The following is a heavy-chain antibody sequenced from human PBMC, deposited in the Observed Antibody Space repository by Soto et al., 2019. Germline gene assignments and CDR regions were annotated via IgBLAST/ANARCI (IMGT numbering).Heavy chain of an antibody. J-gene: IGHJ5*02. CDR2: IYYSGST. V-gene: IGHV4-59*08. D-gene: IGHD2-21*02. Sequence: PSETLSLTCTVSGGSISSYYWSWIRQPPGKGLEWIGYIYYSGSTNYIPSLKSRVTISVDTSKNQFSLKLSSVTAADTAVYYCARHRHDYYQPQWFDPWGQGTLVTVSS. CDR3: ARHRHDYYQPQWFDP. CDR1: GGSISSYY.